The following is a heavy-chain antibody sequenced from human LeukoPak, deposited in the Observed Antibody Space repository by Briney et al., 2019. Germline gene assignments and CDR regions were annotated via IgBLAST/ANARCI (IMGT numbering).Heavy chain of an antibody. Sequence: GESLKIYCKGSGYSFTTYWIGWVRQMPGKGLDWMGIINPADSDTRYSPSFQGQVTISADNSISTAYLQWTSLRAPGTAMYYCARIGTYAEFDYWGQGSLVTVSS. J-gene: IGHJ4*02. D-gene: IGHD6-13*01. V-gene: IGHV5-51*01. CDR3: ARIGTYAEFDY. CDR2: INPADSDT. CDR1: GYSFTTYW.